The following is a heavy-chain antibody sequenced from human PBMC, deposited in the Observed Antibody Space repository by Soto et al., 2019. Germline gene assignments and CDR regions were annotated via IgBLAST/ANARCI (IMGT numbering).Heavy chain of an antibody. CDR3: TYYHGSGTMY. D-gene: IGHD3-10*01. Sequence: GSLRLSCAASGFTFNNAWMNWVRQAPGKGLEWVGRIKSKTDGGATEYAVTVKGRFTISRDDSKNTLYLQMNSLKIEDTAVYYCTYYHGSGTMYWGQGTLVTVSS. CDR1: GFTFNNAW. CDR2: IKSKTDGGAT. J-gene: IGHJ4*02. V-gene: IGHV3-15*01.